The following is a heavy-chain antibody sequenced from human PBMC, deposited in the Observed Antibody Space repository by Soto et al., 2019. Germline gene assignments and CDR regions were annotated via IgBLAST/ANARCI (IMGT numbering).Heavy chain of an antibody. J-gene: IGHJ4*02. CDR1: GGSISSYY. CDR2: IYYSGST. V-gene: IGHV4-59*01. D-gene: IGHD1-26*01. CDR3: GRGYGVVEGVGASPLFDY. Sequence: QVQLQESGPGLVKPSETLSLTCTVSGGSISSYYWSWIRQPPGKGLEWIGYIYYSGSTNYNPSLKSRVTIAVDTSKNQFSLKLSSVTAADTAVYYCGRGYGVVEGVGASPLFDYWGQGTLVTVSS.